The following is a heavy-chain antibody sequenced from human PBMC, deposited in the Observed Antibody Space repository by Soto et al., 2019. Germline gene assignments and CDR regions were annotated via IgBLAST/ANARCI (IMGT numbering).Heavy chain of an antibody. Sequence: GGSLRLSCAASGFSVSDYYMGWIRQAPGKGLEWISYISRTGSAIYYADSVKGRFTISRDTAKNSLFLQMDSLRADDTAVYYCARDKIGFRYYFDYWGQGTLVTVSS. CDR3: ARDKIGFRYYFDY. CDR2: ISRTGSAI. V-gene: IGHV3-11*01. J-gene: IGHJ4*02. CDR1: GFSVSDYY. D-gene: IGHD2-21*01.